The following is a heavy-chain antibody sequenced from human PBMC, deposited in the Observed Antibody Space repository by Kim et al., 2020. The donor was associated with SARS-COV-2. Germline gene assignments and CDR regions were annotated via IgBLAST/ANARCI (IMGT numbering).Heavy chain of an antibody. D-gene: IGHD6-13*01. CDR2: ISGSGGST. Sequence: GGSLRLSCAASGFTFSSYAMSWVRQAPGKGLEWVSAISGSGGSTYYADSVKGRFTISRDNSKNTLYLQMNSLRAEDTAVYYCAKDKAAAGLSYYYGMDVWGQGTTVTVSS. CDR1: GFTFSSYA. CDR3: AKDKAAAGLSYYYGMDV. J-gene: IGHJ6*02. V-gene: IGHV3-23*01.